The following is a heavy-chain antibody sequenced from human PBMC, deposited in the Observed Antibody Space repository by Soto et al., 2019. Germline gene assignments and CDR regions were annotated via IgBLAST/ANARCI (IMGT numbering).Heavy chain of an antibody. V-gene: IGHV3-23*01. CDR3: AKSEDSGSSMFSYYYYYYYMDV. CDR1: GFTFSSYA. J-gene: IGHJ6*03. Sequence: QPGGSLRLSCAASGFTFSSYAMSWVRQAPGKGLEWVSAISGSGGSTYYADSVKGRFTISRDNSKNTLYLQMNSLRAEDTAVYYSAKSEDSGSSMFSYYYYYYYMDVPGKLTTVTVSS. CDR2: ISGSGGST. D-gene: IGHD6-6*01.